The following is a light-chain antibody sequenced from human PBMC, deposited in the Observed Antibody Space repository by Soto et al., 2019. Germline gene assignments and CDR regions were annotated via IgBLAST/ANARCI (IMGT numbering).Light chain of an antibody. J-gene: IGLJ1*01. CDR3: CSNAGSSTPLT. CDR2: EVS. Sequence: QSVLTQPASVSGSPGQSITISCTGTSSDVGSYNLVSWYQQHPGKAPKLMIYEVSKRPSGVSNRFSGSKSGNTASLTISGLQAEDEADYYCCSNAGSSTPLTFGSGRKVTVL. CDR1: SSDVGSYNL. V-gene: IGLV2-23*02.